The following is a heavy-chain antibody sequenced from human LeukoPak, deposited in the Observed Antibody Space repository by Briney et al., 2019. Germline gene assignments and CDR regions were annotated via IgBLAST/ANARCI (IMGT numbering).Heavy chain of an antibody. CDR3: ARDGRGGYNLYFDY. CDR2: ISYDGSNK. Sequence: PGRSLRLSCAASGFTFSSYAMHWVRQAPAKGLEWVAVISYDGSNKYYADSVKGRFTISRDNSKNTLYLQMNSLRAEDTAVYYCARDGRGGYNLYFDYWGQGTLVTVSS. V-gene: IGHV3-30*04. CDR1: GFTFSSYA. J-gene: IGHJ4*02. D-gene: IGHD5-24*01.